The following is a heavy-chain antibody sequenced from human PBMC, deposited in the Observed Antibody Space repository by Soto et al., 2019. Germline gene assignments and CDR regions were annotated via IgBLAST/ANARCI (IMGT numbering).Heavy chain of an antibody. Sequence: QVQLVQSGPEVKKPGASVNVSCKASGYSFSYFYVHWVRQAPGQGREWTGWSNTKNGDTNYAESCQGSATVTMDTSISTAYLELGSLRSDDTAVYYCARDRACKGLASGWYVDSWGQGTLVTVSP. CDR1: GYSFSYFY. J-gene: IGHJ4*02. CDR2: SNTKNGDT. D-gene: IGHD3-3*01. V-gene: IGHV1-2*02. CDR3: ARDRACKGLASGWYVDS.